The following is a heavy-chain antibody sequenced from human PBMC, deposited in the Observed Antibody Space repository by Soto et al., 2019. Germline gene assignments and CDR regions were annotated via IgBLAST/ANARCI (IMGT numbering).Heavy chain of an antibody. V-gene: IGHV3-23*01. J-gene: IGHJ4*02. CDR2: ISGSGGST. CDR3: AKWEYAYRPPYYFDY. D-gene: IGHD1-26*01. Sequence: EVQLLESGGGLVQPGGSLRLSCAASGFTFSGFPITWSPQVPGKGLEWVSAISGSGGSTYYADSVKGRFTISRDNSKNTLYLQMNSLRAEDTAVYYCAKWEYAYRPPYYFDYWGQGTLVTVSS. CDR1: GFTFSGFP.